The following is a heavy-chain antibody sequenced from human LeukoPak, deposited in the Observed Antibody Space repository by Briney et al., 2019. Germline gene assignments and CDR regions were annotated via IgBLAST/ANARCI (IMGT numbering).Heavy chain of an antibody. CDR1: GFTFNSYW. V-gene: IGHV3-7*01. Sequence: PGGSLRLSCAASGFTFNSYWMSWVRQAPGKGLEWVASIKQDGSEKKYVDSVRGRFTISRDNAKNSPYLQMNSLRAEDTAVYYCVRGGSIVVIVAETYGFDYWGQGTRVTVSS. CDR2: IKQDGSEK. J-gene: IGHJ4*02. D-gene: IGHD6-13*01. CDR3: VRGGSIVVIVAETYGFDY.